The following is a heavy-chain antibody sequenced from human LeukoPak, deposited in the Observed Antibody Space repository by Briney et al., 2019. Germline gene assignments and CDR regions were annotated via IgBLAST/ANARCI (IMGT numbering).Heavy chain of an antibody. V-gene: IGHV4-34*01. CDR2: INHSGST. J-gene: IGHJ4*02. CDR3: ASRYCSGGSCYASVDY. CDR1: GGSFSGYY. D-gene: IGHD2-15*01. Sequence: SETLSLTCAVYGGSFSGYYWSWIRQPPGKGLEWIGEINHSGSTNYNPSLKSRVTISVDTSKNQFSLKLSSVTAADTAVYYCASRYCSGGSCYASVDYWGQGTLVTVSS.